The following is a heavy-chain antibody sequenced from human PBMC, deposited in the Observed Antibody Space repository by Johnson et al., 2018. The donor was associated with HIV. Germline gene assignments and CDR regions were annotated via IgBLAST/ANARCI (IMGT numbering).Heavy chain of an antibody. CDR3: AKGCRWLLERTYAFDI. J-gene: IGHJ3*02. V-gene: IGHV3-33*06. CDR1: GFTFSSFG. Sequence: QVQLVESGGGVVQPGRSLRLSCAASGFTFSSFGMHWVRQAPGNGLEWVAVIWYDGSDKYYADSVKGRFTISRDNSRNTVYLQMNSLRVEDTAVYYCAKGCRWLLERTYAFDIWGQGTMVTVSS. CDR2: IWYDGSDK. D-gene: IGHD3-22*01.